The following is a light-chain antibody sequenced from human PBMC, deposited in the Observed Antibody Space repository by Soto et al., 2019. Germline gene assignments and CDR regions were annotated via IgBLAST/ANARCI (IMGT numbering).Light chain of an antibody. CDR1: SSNIGAGYD. Sequence: QSVLTQPPSVSGAPGQRVTISCTGSSSNIGAGYDVHWYQQPPGTAPKLLIYGNSNRPSGVPDRFSGAKSGTSASPAITGRQAEDDADYYCQSYDSSLSGVVFGGGTKLTVL. CDR2: GNS. CDR3: QSYDSSLSGVV. J-gene: IGLJ3*02. V-gene: IGLV1-40*01.